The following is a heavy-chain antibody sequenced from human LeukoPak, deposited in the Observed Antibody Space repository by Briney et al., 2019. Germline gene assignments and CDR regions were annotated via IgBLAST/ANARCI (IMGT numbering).Heavy chain of an antibody. J-gene: IGHJ6*02. V-gene: IGHV3-30*18. D-gene: IGHD6-13*01. CDR2: ISYDGSNK. CDR1: GFTFSSYG. CDR3: AKDLRGIAAANYYYYGMDV. Sequence: GGSLRLSCAASGFTFSSYGMHWVRQAPGKGLEWVAVISYDGSNKYYADSVKGRFTISRDNSKNTLYLQMNSLRAEDTAVYYCAKDLRGIAAANYYYYGMDVWGQGTTVTVSS.